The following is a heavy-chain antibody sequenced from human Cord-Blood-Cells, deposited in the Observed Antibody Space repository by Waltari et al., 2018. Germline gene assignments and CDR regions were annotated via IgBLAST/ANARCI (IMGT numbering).Heavy chain of an antibody. Sequence: QVQLQQWGAGLLKPSETLSLTCAVYVGSFSGYYWSWIRQPPGKGLEWIGEINHSGSTNYNPSLKSRVTISVDTSKNQFSLKLSSVTAADTAVYYCARSAAMGVFDYWGQGTLVTVSS. J-gene: IGHJ4*02. V-gene: IGHV4-34*01. D-gene: IGHD2-2*01. CDR1: VGSFSGYY. CDR3: ARSAAMGVFDY. CDR2: INHSGST.